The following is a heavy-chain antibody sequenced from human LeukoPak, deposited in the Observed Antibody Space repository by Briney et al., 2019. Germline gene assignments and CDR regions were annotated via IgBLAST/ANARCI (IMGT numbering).Heavy chain of an antibody. V-gene: IGHV3-48*01. CDR1: GFTFSTYT. CDR3: AKDRGKIAVAGPDY. CDR2: ISSSASTI. J-gene: IGHJ4*02. Sequence: PGGSLRLSCAASGFTFSTYTMNWVRQAPGKRLEWVSYISSSASTIYYADSVKGRFTISRDNSKNTLYLQMNSLRAEDTAVYYCAKDRGKIAVAGPDYWGQGTLVTVSS. D-gene: IGHD6-19*01.